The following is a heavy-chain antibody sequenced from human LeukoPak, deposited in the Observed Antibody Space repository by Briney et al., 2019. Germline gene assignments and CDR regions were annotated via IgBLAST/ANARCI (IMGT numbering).Heavy chain of an antibody. CDR2: ISGSGGST. J-gene: IGHJ4*02. CDR1: GFTFSSYA. CDR3: TTDLERYYDFWSGYYSRETSFDY. Sequence: GGSLRLSCAASGFTFSSYAMSWVRQAPGKGLEWVSAISGSGGSTYYADSVKGRFTISRDSSKNTLYLQMNSLRAEDTAVYYCTTDLERYYDFWSGYYSRETSFDYWGQGTLVTVSS. D-gene: IGHD3-3*01. V-gene: IGHV3-23*01.